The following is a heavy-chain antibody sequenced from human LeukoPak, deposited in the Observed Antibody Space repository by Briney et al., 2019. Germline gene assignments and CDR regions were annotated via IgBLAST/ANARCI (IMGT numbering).Heavy chain of an antibody. V-gene: IGHV1-18*01. D-gene: IGHD5-18*01. CDR2: ISAYNVNT. CDR1: GYTFTSYG. CDR3: ASDWVDRDMVTLFHY. J-gene: IGHJ4*02. Sequence: ASVKVSCKASGYTFTSYGISWVRQAPGQGLEWMGWISAYNVNTNYAQKLQGRVTMTTDTSTSTAYMELRRLRTDDRAVYYCASDWVDRDMVTLFHYWGQGTLVTVSS.